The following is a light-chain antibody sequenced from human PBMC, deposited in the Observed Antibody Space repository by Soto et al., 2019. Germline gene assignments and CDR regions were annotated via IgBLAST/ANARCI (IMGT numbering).Light chain of an antibody. Sequence: EIVMTQSPGTLSVSPGERATLSCRASQNIGRHLAWYQQKPGQAPRLLLYEASTGATGVPDRFSGSGSGTEFTLTISRLQSEDFAVYYCQQYNSSSGNTFGQGTRLEI. CDR1: QNIGRH. CDR3: QQYNSSSGNT. CDR2: EAS. V-gene: IGKV3-15*01. J-gene: IGKJ5*01.